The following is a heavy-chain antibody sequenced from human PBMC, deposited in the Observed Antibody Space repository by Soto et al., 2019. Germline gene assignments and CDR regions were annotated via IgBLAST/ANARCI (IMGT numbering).Heavy chain of an antibody. J-gene: IGHJ4*02. V-gene: IGHV3-23*01. CDR3: AKSAVYSGSYYDPFDY. CDR2: ISGSGGTT. D-gene: IGHD1-26*01. CDR1: TFIFTNYA. Sequence: PVGSLRLSCAASTFIFTNYAMSWVRQAPGEGLEWVSAISGSGGTTYYAESVKGRFSISRDNSKNTLYLQMNSLRAEDTAVYYCAKSAVYSGSYYDPFDYWGQGTLVTVSS.